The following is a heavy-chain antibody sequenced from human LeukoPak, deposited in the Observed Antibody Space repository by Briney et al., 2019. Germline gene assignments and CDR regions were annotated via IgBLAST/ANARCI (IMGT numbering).Heavy chain of an antibody. V-gene: IGHV4-59*01. CDR2: IYYSGST. J-gene: IGHJ3*02. D-gene: IGHD6-13*01. CDR3: ARDQAAAAFDI. Sequence: SETLSLTCTVSGGSISSYYWSWIRQPPGKGLEWIGYIYYSGSTNYNPSLKSRVTISVDTSKNQFSLKLSSVTAADTAVYYCARDQAAAAFDIWGQGTMVTVSS. CDR1: GGSISSYY.